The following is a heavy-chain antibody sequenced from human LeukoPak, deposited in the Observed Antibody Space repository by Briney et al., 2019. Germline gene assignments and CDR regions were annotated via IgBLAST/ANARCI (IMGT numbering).Heavy chain of an antibody. D-gene: IGHD6-6*01. V-gene: IGHV3-7*01. Sequence: GGSLSLSCAVSGFTFSTYWMTWVRQAPGKGLEWVANINQDGGVKYYVDSLKDRFTIYRDNAKNSLYLQINTLRAEDTAIYYCARIGYSSSSNDYWGEGTLVTVSS. CDR1: GFTFSTYW. CDR3: ARIGYSSSSNDY. CDR2: INQDGGVK. J-gene: IGHJ4*02.